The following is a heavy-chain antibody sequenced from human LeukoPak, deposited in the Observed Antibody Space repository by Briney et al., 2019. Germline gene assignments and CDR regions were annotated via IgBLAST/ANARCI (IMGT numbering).Heavy chain of an antibody. J-gene: IGHJ4*02. CDR2: ISYDGSNK. CDR1: GFTFSSYG. V-gene: IGHV3-30*18. Sequence: PGGSLRLSCAASGFTFSSYGMHWVRQAPGKGLEWVAVISYDGSNKYYADSVKGRFTISRDNSKNTLYLQMNSLRAEDTAVYYCAKEAGMAYFDYWGQGTLVTVSS. CDR3: AKEAGMAYFDY. D-gene: IGHD3-10*01.